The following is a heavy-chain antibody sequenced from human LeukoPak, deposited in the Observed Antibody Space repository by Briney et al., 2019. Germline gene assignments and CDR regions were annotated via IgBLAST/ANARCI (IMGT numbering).Heavy chain of an antibody. CDR1: GVSFSGYY. V-gene: IGHV4-34*01. Sequence: SETLSLTCAVYGVSFSGYYWSWIRQPPGKGLEWIGEVNHSGSTNYNPSLKSRVTISVDASKNQFSLKLSSVTAADTAVYYCARVDSWYYYYYMDVWGKGTTVTVSS. CDR3: ARVDSWYYYYYMDV. D-gene: IGHD6-6*01. J-gene: IGHJ6*03. CDR2: VNHSGST.